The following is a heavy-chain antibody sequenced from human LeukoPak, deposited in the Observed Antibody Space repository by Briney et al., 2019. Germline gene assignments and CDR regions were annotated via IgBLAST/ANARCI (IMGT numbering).Heavy chain of an antibody. CDR2: INPNSGGT. D-gene: IGHD3-10*01. V-gene: IGHV1-2*02. J-gene: IGHJ4*02. Sequence: ASVKVSCKASGYTFTGYYMHWVRQAPGQGLEWMGWINPNSGGTNYAQKFQGRVTMTRDTSISTAYMELSRLRSDDTVVYYCARASYYYGSGSYYNYWGQGTLVTVSS. CDR3: ARASYYYGSGSYYNY. CDR1: GYTFTGYY.